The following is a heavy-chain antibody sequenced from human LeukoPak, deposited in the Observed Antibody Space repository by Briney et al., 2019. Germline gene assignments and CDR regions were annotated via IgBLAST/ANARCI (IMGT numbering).Heavy chain of an antibody. V-gene: IGHV1-18*01. Sequence: ASVKVSRKASVYTFTSYGISWVRQAPGQGLEGMGWISAYIGNTNYAKKQHGRATMTTDTSTSKAYMELRSLRSDDTAVYYCARDPPGSIYDRTGYRRSEYFQHWGQSTLVTVSS. CDR1: VYTFTSYG. CDR3: ARDPPGSIYDRTGYRRSEYFQH. J-gene: IGHJ1*01. D-gene: IGHD3-22*01. CDR2: ISAYIGNT.